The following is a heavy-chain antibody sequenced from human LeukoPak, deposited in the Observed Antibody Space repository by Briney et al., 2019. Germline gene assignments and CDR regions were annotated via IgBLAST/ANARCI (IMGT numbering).Heavy chain of an antibody. D-gene: IGHD3-10*01. V-gene: IGHV3-33*01. CDR3: ARGMEVRGVIIRAYYYYGMDV. Sequence: GRSLRLSCAASGFTFSSYGMHWVRQAPGKGLEWVAVIWYDGSNKYYADSVKGRFTISRDNSKNTLCLQMNSLRAEDTAVYYCARGMEVRGVIIRAYYYYGMDVWGKGTTVTVSS. CDR1: GFTFSSYG. J-gene: IGHJ6*04. CDR2: IWYDGSNK.